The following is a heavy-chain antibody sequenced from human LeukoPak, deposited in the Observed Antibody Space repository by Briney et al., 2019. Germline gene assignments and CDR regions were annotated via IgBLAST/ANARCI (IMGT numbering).Heavy chain of an antibody. CDR1: GFTFSGYY. CDR2: ISSSSSYT. V-gene: IGHV3-11*06. D-gene: IGHD3-10*01. CDR3: ARDKAVWFGEYVGSYYFDY. Sequence: PGGSLRLSCSASGFTFSGYYMSWIRQAPGRGLEWVSYISSSSSYTDYADSVKGRFTISRDNAKNSLYLQMNSLRAEDTAVYYCARDKAVWFGEYVGSYYFDYWGQGTLVTVSS. J-gene: IGHJ4*02.